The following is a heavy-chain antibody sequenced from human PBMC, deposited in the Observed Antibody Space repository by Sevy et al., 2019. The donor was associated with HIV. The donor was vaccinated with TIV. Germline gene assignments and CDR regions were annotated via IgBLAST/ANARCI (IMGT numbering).Heavy chain of an antibody. Sequence: GWSLRLSCAASGFIFNDYWMSWVRQAPGKGLEWVANIKQDGSEKYYVDSVKGRFTISRDNAKNSLYLQMNSLRAEDTAVYYCARDVSSPYGDYEGYYFDYWGQGNLVTVSS. J-gene: IGHJ4*02. V-gene: IGHV3-7*01. CDR2: IKQDGSEK. CDR1: GFIFNDYW. CDR3: ARDVSSPYGDYEGYYFDY. D-gene: IGHD4-17*01.